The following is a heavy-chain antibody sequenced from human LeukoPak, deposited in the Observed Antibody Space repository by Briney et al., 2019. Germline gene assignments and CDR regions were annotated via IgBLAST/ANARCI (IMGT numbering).Heavy chain of an antibody. D-gene: IGHD3-10*01. CDR1: GFTFDDLA. Sequence: GGSLRLTCAASGFTFDDLAMHWVRKAPGTGLEWVSGISWNSGSIGYADSVKGRFTISRDNAKNSLYLQMNSLRAEDTALYYCAKDHSMVRGVTTDAFDIWGQGTMVTVSS. J-gene: IGHJ3*02. V-gene: IGHV3-9*01. CDR2: ISWNSGSI. CDR3: AKDHSMVRGVTTDAFDI.